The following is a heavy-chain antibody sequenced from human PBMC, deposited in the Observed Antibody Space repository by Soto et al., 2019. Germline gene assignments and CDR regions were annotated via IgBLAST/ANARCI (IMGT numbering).Heavy chain of an antibody. Sequence: ASVKVSCKASGYTFTSYAMNWVRQAPGQGLEWKGWINTNTGNPTYAQGFTGRFVFSLDTSVSTAYLQICSLKAEDTAVYYCARGYDFWSGYSGSYYYYYMDVWGKGTTVTVSS. CDR3: ARGYDFWSGYSGSYYYYYMDV. CDR2: INTNTGNP. J-gene: IGHJ6*03. V-gene: IGHV7-4-1*01. CDR1: GYTFTSYA. D-gene: IGHD3-3*01.